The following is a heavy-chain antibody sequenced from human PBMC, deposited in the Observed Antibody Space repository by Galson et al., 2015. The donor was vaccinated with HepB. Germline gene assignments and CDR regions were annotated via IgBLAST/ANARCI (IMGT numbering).Heavy chain of an antibody. Sequence: CKASGYTFTSYDINWVRQATGQGLEWMGWMNPNSGNTGYAQKFQGRVTMTRNTSISTAYMELSSLRSEDTAVYYCARGLSSGWRYGMDVCGQGTTVTVSS. CDR2: MNPNSGNT. J-gene: IGHJ6*02. CDR1: GYTFTSYD. CDR3: ARGLSSGWRYGMDV. D-gene: IGHD6-19*01. V-gene: IGHV1-8*01.